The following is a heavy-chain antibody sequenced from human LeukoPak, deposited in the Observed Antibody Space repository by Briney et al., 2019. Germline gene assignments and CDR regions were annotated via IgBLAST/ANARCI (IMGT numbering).Heavy chain of an antibody. CDR2: IIPIFTTA. D-gene: IGHD3/OR15-3a*01. V-gene: IGHV1-69*05. J-gene: IGHJ4*02. CDR1: GGTFSRYA. Sequence: ASVKVSCKASGGTFSRYAISWVRQAPGQGLEWMGGIIPIFTTANYAQRFQGRVTITTDESTSTAYMELSSLRSEDTAVYYCAVDPGDWGYFDYWGQGTLVTVSS. CDR3: AVDPGDWGYFDY.